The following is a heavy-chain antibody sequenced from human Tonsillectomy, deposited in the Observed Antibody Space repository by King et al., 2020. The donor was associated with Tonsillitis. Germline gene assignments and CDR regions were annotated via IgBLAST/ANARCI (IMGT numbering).Heavy chain of an antibody. CDR3: VREGDCSNTVCYTSAYFLH. CDR1: GFTFSSYG. V-gene: IGHV3-33*08. D-gene: IGHD2-2*02. Sequence: HVQLVESGGGVVQPGRSLRLSCAASGFTFSSYGMHWVRLAPGKGLEWVAVIWYDGSNKYYADSVKGRFTISRDNSKNTLYLQMNSLRDEDTAVYYCVREGDCSNTVCYTSAYFLHWGQGTLVTVSS. CDR2: IWYDGSNK. J-gene: IGHJ1*01.